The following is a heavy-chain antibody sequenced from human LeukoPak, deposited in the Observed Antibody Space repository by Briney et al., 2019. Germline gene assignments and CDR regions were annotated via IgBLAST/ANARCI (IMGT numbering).Heavy chain of an antibody. CDR1: GFTFSSYE. V-gene: IGHV3-48*03. D-gene: IGHD2-2*01. CDR2: ISSSGSTI. Sequence: GGSLRLSCAASGFTFSSYEMNWVRQAPGKGLEWVSYISSSGSTIYYADSVKGRFTISRDNAKNSLYLQMNSLSAEDTAVYYCARHPRVVGSATRQYYFDYWGQGTLVTVSS. J-gene: IGHJ4*02. CDR3: ARHPRVVGSATRQYYFDY.